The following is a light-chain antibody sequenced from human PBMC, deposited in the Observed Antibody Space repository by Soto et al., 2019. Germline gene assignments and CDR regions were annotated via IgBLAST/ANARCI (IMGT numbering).Light chain of an antibody. CDR2: GND. Sequence: QSVLTQPTSASGTPGQRVTISCSGSSSNIGGNIVNWYQQLPGTAPKLLIFGNDQRTSWVPDQFSGSKSGTSASLAISGHQSEDEANYFCAAWDDSRNGVVFGGGTKVTVL. V-gene: IGLV1-44*01. CDR1: SSNIGGNI. J-gene: IGLJ2*01. CDR3: AAWDDSRNGVV.